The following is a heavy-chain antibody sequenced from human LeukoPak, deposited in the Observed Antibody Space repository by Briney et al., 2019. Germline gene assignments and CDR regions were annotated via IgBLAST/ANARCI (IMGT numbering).Heavy chain of an antibody. V-gene: IGHV3-7*01. J-gene: IGHJ4*02. D-gene: IGHD4-17*01. CDR3: ARDRGDYSFDY. CDR2: IKQDGSEK. Sequence: GGSLRLSCAASGFTFSSYAMHWVRQAPGKGLEWVANIKQDGSEKYYVDSVKGRFTISRDNAKNSLYLQMNSLRAEDTAVYYCARDRGDYSFDYWGQGTLVTVSS. CDR1: GFTFSSYA.